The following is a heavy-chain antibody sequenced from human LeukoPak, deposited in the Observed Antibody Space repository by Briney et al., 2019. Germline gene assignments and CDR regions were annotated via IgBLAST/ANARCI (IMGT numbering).Heavy chain of an antibody. CDR2: IIPIFGTA. J-gene: IGHJ4*02. CDR3: ARGRDYGDYLDY. V-gene: IGHV1-69*05. CDR1: GGTFSSYA. D-gene: IGHD4-17*01. Sequence: ASVKVSCKASGGTFSSYAISWVRQAPGQGLEWMGGIIPIFGTANYAQKFQGRVTITTDESTSTAYMELSSLRSEDTAVYYCARGRDYGDYLDYWGQGTLVTVSS.